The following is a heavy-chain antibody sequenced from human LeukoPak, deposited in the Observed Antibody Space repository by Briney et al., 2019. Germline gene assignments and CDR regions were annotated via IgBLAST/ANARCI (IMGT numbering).Heavy chain of an antibody. J-gene: IGHJ4*02. V-gene: IGHV4-39*07. CDR1: GGSISSSSYY. Sequence: SETLSLTCTVSGGSISSSSYYWGWIRQPPGKGLEWIGSIYYSGSTYYNPSLKSRVTISVDTSKNQFSLKLSSVTAADTAVYYCARVRTGYSSSWYSSYFDYWGQGTLVTVSS. D-gene: IGHD6-13*01. CDR2: IYYSGST. CDR3: ARVRTGYSSSWYSSYFDY.